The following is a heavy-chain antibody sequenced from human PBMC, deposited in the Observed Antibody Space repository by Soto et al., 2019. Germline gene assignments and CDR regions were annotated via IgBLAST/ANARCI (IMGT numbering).Heavy chain of an antibody. Sequence: SVKVSCKASGGTFSSYAISWVRQAPGQGLEWMGGIIPIFGTANYAQKFQGRVTITADESTSTAYMELSSLRSEDTAVYYCARDGSDYGGKENAFDIWGQGTMVTVSS. CDR2: IIPIFGTA. V-gene: IGHV1-69*13. CDR3: ARDGSDYGGKENAFDI. D-gene: IGHD4-17*01. J-gene: IGHJ3*02. CDR1: GGTFSSYA.